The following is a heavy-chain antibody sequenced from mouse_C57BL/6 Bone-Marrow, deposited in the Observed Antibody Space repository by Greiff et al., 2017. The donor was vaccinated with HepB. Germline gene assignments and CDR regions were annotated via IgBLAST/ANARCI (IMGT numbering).Heavy chain of an antibody. V-gene: IGHV1-9*01. J-gene: IGHJ3*01. CDR3: ARKAYYSNLFAY. Sequence: VQLQQSGAELMKPGASVKLSCKATGYTFTGYWIEWVKQRPGHGLEWIGEILPGSGSTNYNAKFKGKATFTADTSSNTAYMQLSSLTTEDSAIYYCARKAYYSNLFAYWGQGTLVTVSA. CDR2: ILPGSGST. CDR1: GYTFTGYW. D-gene: IGHD2-5*01.